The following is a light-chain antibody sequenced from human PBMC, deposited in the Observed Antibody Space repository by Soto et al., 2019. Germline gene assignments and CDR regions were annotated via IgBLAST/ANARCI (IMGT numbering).Light chain of an antibody. CDR1: SSDVGGYDY. CDR3: SSYSISTADL. J-gene: IGLJ1*01. CDR2: EVS. V-gene: IGLV2-14*01. Sequence: QSALTQPASVSGSPGQSITISCTGTSSDVGGYDYVSWYQLHPGKAPKLMVFEVSNRPSGGSYRFSGSKSGNTASLPIFGLQAEDEADYFCSSYSISTADLFGTGTKVTVL.